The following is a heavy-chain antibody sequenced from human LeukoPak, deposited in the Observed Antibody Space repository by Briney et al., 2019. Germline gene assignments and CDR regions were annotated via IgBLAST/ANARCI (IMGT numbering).Heavy chain of an antibody. J-gene: IGHJ4*02. CDR1: GGSISSGDYY. V-gene: IGHV4-30-4*08. Sequence: SQTLSLTCTVSGGSISSGDYYWSRIRQPPGKGLEWIGYIYHSGNTYYNPSLKSRLTISVDTPRNQFSLKLRSVTAADTAVYYCARGGTRITIVGVVINDFDYWGQGTLVTVSS. CDR2: IYHSGNT. D-gene: IGHD3-3*01. CDR3: ARGGTRITIVGVVINDFDY.